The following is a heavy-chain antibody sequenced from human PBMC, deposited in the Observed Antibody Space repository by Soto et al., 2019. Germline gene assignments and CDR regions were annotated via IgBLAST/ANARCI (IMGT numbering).Heavy chain of an antibody. J-gene: IGHJ4*02. CDR1: GLTFSSYA. CDR2: ISGSGFST. D-gene: IGHD4-17*01. Sequence: EVQLLESGGGLVQPGGSLRLSCAASGLTFSSYAMSWVRQAPGKGLEWVSAISGSGFSTYYADSVKGRFTVSRDTSKTTLFLQMNSLRAEDTGVYYCAKDPGEYPSAYFEYWGQGTLVTVSS. CDR3: AKDPGEYPSAYFEY. V-gene: IGHV3-23*01.